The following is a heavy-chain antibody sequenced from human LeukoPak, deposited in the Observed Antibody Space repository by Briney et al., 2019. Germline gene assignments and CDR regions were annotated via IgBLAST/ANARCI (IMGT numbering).Heavy chain of an antibody. CDR3: ARVNQEDYYDSSGYYSPLDF. D-gene: IGHD3-22*01. Sequence: SETLSLTCTVSDGSITTDDYFWSWIRQPPGKGLEWIGYISHSGRTLSNPSLESRVTMSVVRSRNQFSLKLTSVTAADTAVYYCARVNQEDYYDSSGYYSPLDFWGQGTLVTVSS. CDR2: ISHSGRT. V-gene: IGHV4-30-2*01. CDR1: DGSITTDDYF. J-gene: IGHJ4*02.